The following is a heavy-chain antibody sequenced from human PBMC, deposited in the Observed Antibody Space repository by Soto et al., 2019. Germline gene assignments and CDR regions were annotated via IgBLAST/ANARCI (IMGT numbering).Heavy chain of an antibody. CDR2: ISAYNGNT. J-gene: IGHJ5*02. D-gene: IGHD2-21*02. CDR1: GYPFTSYG. V-gene: IGHV1-18*04. CDR3: TYSGDRWFDP. Sequence: GSVKVYFKASGYPFTSYGISLVRQAPGQGLEWMGWISAYNGNTNYAQKLQGRVTMTTDTSTSTAYMELRSLRSYDTAVYYCTYSGDRWFDPWGQGTLVTVSS.